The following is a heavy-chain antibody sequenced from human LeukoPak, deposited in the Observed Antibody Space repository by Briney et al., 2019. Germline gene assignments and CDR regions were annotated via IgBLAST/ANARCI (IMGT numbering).Heavy chain of an antibody. CDR3: ARAGEQQLVDFDY. CDR2: INPNSGGT. CDR1: GYSFTDYY. Sequence: ASVKVSCKTSGYSFTDYYMHWVRQAPGQGLEWMGWINPNSGGTSSAQKFQGRVTMTRDTSISTAYMELSRLRSDDTAVYYCARAGEQQLVDFDYWGQGTLVTVSS. D-gene: IGHD6-13*01. V-gene: IGHV1-2*02. J-gene: IGHJ4*02.